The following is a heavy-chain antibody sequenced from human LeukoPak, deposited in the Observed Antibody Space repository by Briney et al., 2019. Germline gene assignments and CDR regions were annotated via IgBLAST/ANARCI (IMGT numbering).Heavy chain of an antibody. D-gene: IGHD2-8*01. CDR1: GFTLSSYW. Sequence: GGSLRLSCAASGFTLSSYWMHWVRQAPGKGLVWVSRINSDGSSTSYADSVKGRFTISRDNAKNTLYLQMNSLRAEDTAVYYCARVQGHPPNGLDIWGQGTMVTVSS. V-gene: IGHV3-74*01. CDR3: ARVQGHPPNGLDI. J-gene: IGHJ3*02. CDR2: INSDGSST.